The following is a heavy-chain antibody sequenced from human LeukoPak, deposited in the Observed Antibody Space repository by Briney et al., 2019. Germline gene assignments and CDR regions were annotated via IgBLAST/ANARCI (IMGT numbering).Heavy chain of an antibody. V-gene: IGHV4-34*01. CDR1: GGSFSGYY. CDR2: INHSGST. Sequence: SETLSLTCAVYGGSFSGYYWSWIRQPPGKGLEWIGEINHSGSTNYNPSLKSRVTRSVDTSKNQFSLKLSSVTAAHTAVYYCARGGAAAGTSYYYGMDVWGQGTTVTVSS. D-gene: IGHD6-13*01. J-gene: IGHJ6*02. CDR3: ARGGAAAGTSYYYGMDV.